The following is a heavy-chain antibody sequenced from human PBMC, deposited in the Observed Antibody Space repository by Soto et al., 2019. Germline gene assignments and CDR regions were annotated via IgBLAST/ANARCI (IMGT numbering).Heavy chain of an antibody. J-gene: IGHJ5*02. V-gene: IGHV3-23*01. CDR2: ISGSGGST. Sequence: GGSLRLSCAASGFTFSSYAMSWVRQAPGKGLEWVSAISGSGGSTYYADSVKGRFTISRDNSKNTLYLQMNSLRAEDTAVYYCAKDTGSVQLWLRWFDPWGQGTLVTVSS. CDR3: AKDTGSVQLWLRWFDP. D-gene: IGHD5-18*01. CDR1: GFTFSSYA.